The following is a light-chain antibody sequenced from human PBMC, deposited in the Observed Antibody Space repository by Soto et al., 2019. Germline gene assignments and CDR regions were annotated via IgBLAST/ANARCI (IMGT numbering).Light chain of an antibody. CDR1: QGISNY. J-gene: IGKJ3*01. CDR3: HKYNIAPFT. V-gene: IGKV1-27*01. CDR2: AAS. Sequence: DIQMTQSPSSLSASVGDRVTITCRASQGISNYLAWYQLKAGKVPKLLIPAASTLQSGVPSRFSGSGSGTDFTLTISSLQPEDVATYFCHKYNIAPFTFGPGTKVDIK.